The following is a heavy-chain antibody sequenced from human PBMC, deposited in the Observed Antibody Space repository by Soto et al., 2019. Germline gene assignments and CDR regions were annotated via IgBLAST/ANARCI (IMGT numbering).Heavy chain of an antibody. CDR3: ARDILAAAGNWFDP. CDR2: ISAYNGNT. J-gene: IGHJ5*02. V-gene: IGHV1-18*01. CDR1: GYTFTGYG. D-gene: IGHD6-13*01. Sequence: ASVKVSCKASGYTFTGYGISWVRQAPGQGLEWMGWISAYNGNTNYAQKLQGRVTMTTDTSTSTAYMELRSLRSDDTAVYYCARDILAAAGNWFDPWGQGTLVTVSS.